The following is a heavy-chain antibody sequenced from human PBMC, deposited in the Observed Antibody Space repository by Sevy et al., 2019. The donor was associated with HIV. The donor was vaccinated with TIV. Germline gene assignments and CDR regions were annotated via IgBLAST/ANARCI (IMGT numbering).Heavy chain of an antibody. Sequence: GGSLRLSCAASGFTFSDYAMSWVRQSPGKGLEWVSGISGSAGSTYYADSVKGRFTISRDNFVNILYLQTNSLRVEDTAVYFCARGRGTSRRDAFDVWGQGTMVTVSS. CDR2: ISGSAGST. V-gene: IGHV3-23*01. D-gene: IGHD1-26*01. J-gene: IGHJ3*01. CDR3: ARGRGTSRRDAFDV. CDR1: GFTFSDYA.